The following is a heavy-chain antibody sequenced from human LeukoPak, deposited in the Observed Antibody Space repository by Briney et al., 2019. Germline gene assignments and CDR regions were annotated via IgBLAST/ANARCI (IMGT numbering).Heavy chain of an antibody. CDR3: ARDLLWSSPDSFDI. V-gene: IGHV1-69*05. Sequence: PVKVSCKASGGTFSSYAISWVRQAPGQGLEWMGRIIPIFGTANYAQKFQGRVTITTDESTSTANMELSSLRSEDTAVYYCARDLLWSSPDSFDIWGQGTMVTVSS. D-gene: IGHD2-2*01. CDR1: GGTFSSYA. CDR2: IIPIFGTA. J-gene: IGHJ3*02.